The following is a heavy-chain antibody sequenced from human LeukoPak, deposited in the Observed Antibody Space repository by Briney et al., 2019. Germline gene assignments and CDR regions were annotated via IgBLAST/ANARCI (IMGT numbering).Heavy chain of an antibody. CDR2: IYRGGNG. CDR3: AKDWTLPAAGPHFQH. D-gene: IGHD6-13*01. J-gene: IGHJ1*01. V-gene: IGHV3-66*01. CDR1: GFSVSDTY. Sequence: GGSLRLSWAASGFSVSDTYMSWVRQAPGKGLEWLGVIYRGGNGAYAAAVQDKFTVPRDSHKNTGYLQMDSWRADDTAVYYCAKDWTLPAAGPHFQHWGLGTPVTVSS.